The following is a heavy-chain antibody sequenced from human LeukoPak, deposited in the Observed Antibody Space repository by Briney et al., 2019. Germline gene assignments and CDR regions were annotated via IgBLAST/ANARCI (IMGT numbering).Heavy chain of an antibody. D-gene: IGHD6-19*01. V-gene: IGHV3-74*01. CDR3: AKPSGNGWYFSKY. Sequence: GGSLRLSCAASGFTLSRHQMHWVRQVPGKGLVWVSRINTDGSSTSYADSVKGRFTISRDNAKNTLYLQMNSLRAEDTAVYYSAKPSGNGWYFSKYCGQGTLVTVSS. CDR2: INTDGSST. CDR1: GFTLSRHQ. J-gene: IGHJ4*02.